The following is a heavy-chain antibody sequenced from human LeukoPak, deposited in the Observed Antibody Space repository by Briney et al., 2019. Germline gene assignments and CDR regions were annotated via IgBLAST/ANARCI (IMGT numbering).Heavy chain of an antibody. CDR3: VIWGDYDVLTGYYVPDY. CDR2: ITGSGTSP. D-gene: IGHD3-9*01. Sequence: GASLRLSCVASGFTFSNYAMSWVRQTPRKGLEWVSAITGSGTSPYYADPLKGRFTISRDNSKNTVFLQMNSLSHEDTAIYYCVIWGDYDVLTGYYVPDYWGQGTLVTVSS. J-gene: IGHJ4*02. CDR1: GFTFSNYA. V-gene: IGHV3-23*01.